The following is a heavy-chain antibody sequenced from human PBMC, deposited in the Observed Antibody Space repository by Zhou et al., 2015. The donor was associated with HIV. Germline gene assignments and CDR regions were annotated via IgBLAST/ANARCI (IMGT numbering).Heavy chain of an antibody. CDR2: IIPIFGTA. Sequence: HVQVEQSGAEVKTPGASVKLSCEASGYALTTYHMHWVRQAPGQGLEWMGGIIPIFGTANYAQKFQGRVTITADESTSTAYMELSSLRSEDTAVYYCARSPDTSSSWYLPHDAFDIWGQGTMVTVSS. V-gene: IGHV1-69*01. D-gene: IGHD6-13*01. CDR3: ARSPDTSSSWYLPHDAFDI. CDR1: GYALTTYH. J-gene: IGHJ3*02.